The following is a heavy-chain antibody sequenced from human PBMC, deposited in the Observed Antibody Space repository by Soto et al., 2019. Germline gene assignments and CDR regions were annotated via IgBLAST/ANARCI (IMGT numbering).Heavy chain of an antibody. Sequence: SVKVSCKASGGTFSSYAISWVRQAPGQGLEWMGGIIPIFGTANYAQKFQGRVTITADESTSTAYMELSSLRSEDTAVYYCARARIRTTHYYDSSGYYLFDYWGQGTLVTVSS. CDR3: ARARIRTTHYYDSSGYYLFDY. CDR2: IIPIFGTA. D-gene: IGHD3-22*01. J-gene: IGHJ4*02. CDR1: GGTFSSYA. V-gene: IGHV1-69*13.